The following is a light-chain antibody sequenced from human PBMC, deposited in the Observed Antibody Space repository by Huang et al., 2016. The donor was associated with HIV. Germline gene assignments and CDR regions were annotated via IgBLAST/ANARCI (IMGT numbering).Light chain of an antibody. Sequence: DIVLTQSPATLSLSPGERATPPCKSSPSASSTSAWYQQQPGQAPRLILYNTADRATGIPARFSGSDSGTGFNLTITSLGPEDFAVYYYQRRRNWPLFTFGPGTKVDIK. CDR1: PSASST. CDR2: NTA. J-gene: IGKJ3*01. CDR3: QRRRNWPLFT. V-gene: IGKV3-11*01.